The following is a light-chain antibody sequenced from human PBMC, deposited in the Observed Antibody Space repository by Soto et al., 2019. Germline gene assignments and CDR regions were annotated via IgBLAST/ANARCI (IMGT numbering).Light chain of an antibody. J-gene: IGKJ4*02. CDR1: QSVSSY. Sequence: EIVLTQSPATLSLSPGERATLSCRASQSVSSYLAWYQQKPGQAPRLLIYDASNMATGIPARFSGIGSGADFTLTISSLEPEYCAVYYCQQRSNWPLTFGGGTKVEIK. V-gene: IGKV3-11*01. CDR3: QQRSNWPLT. CDR2: DAS.